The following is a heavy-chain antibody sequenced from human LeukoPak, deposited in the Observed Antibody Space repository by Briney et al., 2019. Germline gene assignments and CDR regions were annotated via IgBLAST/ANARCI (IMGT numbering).Heavy chain of an antibody. CDR1: GFTFSSYA. D-gene: IGHD2-8*01. Sequence: GGSPRLSCAASGFTFSSYAMSWVRQAPGKGLEWVSAISGSGGSTYYADSVKGRFTISRDNSKNALYLQMNSLRAEDTAVYYCAKEGLKYCTNGVCYTGVDYWGQGTLVTVSS. CDR3: AKEGLKYCTNGVCYTGVDY. V-gene: IGHV3-23*01. CDR2: ISGSGGST. J-gene: IGHJ4*02.